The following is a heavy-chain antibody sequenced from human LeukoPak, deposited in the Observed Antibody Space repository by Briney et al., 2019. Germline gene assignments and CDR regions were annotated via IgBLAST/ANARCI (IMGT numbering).Heavy chain of an antibody. CDR2: IYYSGST. Sequence: SETLSLTCTVSGGSISSGDYYWSWIRQPPGKGLEWIGHIYYSGSTYYNPSLKSRVTISVDTSKNQFSLKLSSVTAADTAVYYCARDALLWFSRAFDIWGQGTMVTVSS. CDR1: GGSISSGDYY. D-gene: IGHD3-10*01. CDR3: ARDALLWFSRAFDI. J-gene: IGHJ3*02. V-gene: IGHV4-30-4*01.